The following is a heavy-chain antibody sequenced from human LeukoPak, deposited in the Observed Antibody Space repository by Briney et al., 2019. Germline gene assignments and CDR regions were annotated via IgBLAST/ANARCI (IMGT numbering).Heavy chain of an antibody. CDR2: ISHSSAST. V-gene: IGHV3-23*01. J-gene: IGHJ4*02. CDR3: ARHLGYSSSHTDY. D-gene: IGHD6-13*01. Sequence: GGSLRLSCAASGFTFSSYAMSWVRQAPGKGLEWVSAISHSSASTNYADSVKGRFTIARDNSKNTLFLQMHSLRADDTAVYYCARHLGYSSSHTDYWGQGTRVTVSS. CDR1: GFTFSSYA.